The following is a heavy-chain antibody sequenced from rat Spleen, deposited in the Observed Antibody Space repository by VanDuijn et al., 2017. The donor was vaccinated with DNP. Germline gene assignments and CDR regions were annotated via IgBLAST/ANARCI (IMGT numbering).Heavy chain of an antibody. CDR2: IKPKSNNYAT. D-gene: IGHD1-10*01. Sequence: EVQVLESGGGLVRPGNSLKLSCATSGFTFSSAWMYWYRQFPEKRLEWVARIKPKSNNYATDYTGSVKGRFTISRDDSKNSIYLKMNNLKEEDTAIYYCAWPSTWGQGVMVTVSS. CDR3: AWPST. CDR1: GFTFSSAW. J-gene: IGHJ2*01. V-gene: IGHV6-6*01.